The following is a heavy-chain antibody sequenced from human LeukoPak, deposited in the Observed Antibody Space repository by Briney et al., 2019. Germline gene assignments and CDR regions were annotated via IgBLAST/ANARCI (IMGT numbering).Heavy chain of an antibody. J-gene: IGHJ4*02. Sequence: ASVKVSCKASGYTFTGYYMHWVRQAPGQGLEWMEWINPNSGGTNYAQKFQGRVTMTRDTSISTAYMELSRLRSDDTAVYYCARDSAPGDTYGLLGIDSWGQGTLVTVSS. V-gene: IGHV1-2*02. CDR3: ARDSAPGDTYGLLGIDS. D-gene: IGHD5-18*01. CDR1: GYTFTGYY. CDR2: INPNSGGT.